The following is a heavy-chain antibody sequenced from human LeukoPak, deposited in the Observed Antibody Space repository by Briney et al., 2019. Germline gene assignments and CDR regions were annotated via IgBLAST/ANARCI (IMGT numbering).Heavy chain of an antibody. Sequence: GGSLRLSCAASGFTFSSYEMNWVRQAPGKGLEWVSYISSSGSTIYYADSVKGRFTISRDNAKNSLYLQMNSLRAEDTAVYYCARDSSSWYQYPHYWGQGTLVTVSS. D-gene: IGHD6-13*01. V-gene: IGHV3-48*03. CDR2: ISSSGSTI. J-gene: IGHJ4*02. CDR3: ARDSSSWYQYPHY. CDR1: GFTFSSYE.